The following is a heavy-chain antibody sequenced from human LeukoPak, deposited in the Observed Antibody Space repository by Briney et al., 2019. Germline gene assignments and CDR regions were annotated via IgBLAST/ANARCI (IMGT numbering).Heavy chain of an antibody. CDR2: IIPILGIA. J-gene: IGHJ4*02. CDR3: ARESYWGDYYFDY. D-gene: IGHD2-21*02. CDR1: GGTFSSYA. V-gene: IGHV1-69*04. Sequence: ASVKVSCKASGGTFSSYAISWVRQAPGQGLEWMGRIIPILGIANYAQKFQGRVTITADKSTSTAYMELSSLRSEDTAVHYCARESYWGDYYFDYWGQGTLVTVSS.